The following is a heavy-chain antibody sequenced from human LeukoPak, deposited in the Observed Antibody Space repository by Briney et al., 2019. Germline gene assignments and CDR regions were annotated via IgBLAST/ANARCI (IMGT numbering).Heavy chain of an antibody. D-gene: IGHD1-1*01. J-gene: IGHJ4*02. CDR3: ARGGSGNWNAPFDY. CDR2: ISSSSSYT. CDR1: GFSFSSYS. Sequence: PGGSLRLSCAASGFSFSSYSMNWVRQAPGKGVEWVSSISSSSSYTYYADSVKGRFTISRDNAKNSLYLQMNSLRAEDTAVYYCARGGSGNWNAPFDYWGQGTLVTVSS. V-gene: IGHV3-21*01.